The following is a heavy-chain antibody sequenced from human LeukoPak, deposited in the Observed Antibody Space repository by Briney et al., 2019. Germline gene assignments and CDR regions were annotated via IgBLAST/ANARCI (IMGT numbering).Heavy chain of an antibody. CDR3: ARSSVLRFLEWLLSPFDY. V-gene: IGHV7-4-1*02. J-gene: IGHJ4*02. CDR1: GYTFTRYA. CDR2: INTNTGNP. D-gene: IGHD3-3*01. Sequence: ASVKVSCKASGYTFTRYAINWLRQAPGQGLEWMGWINTNTGNPTYAQGFTGRFVFSLDTSVSTAYLQISSLKAEDTAVYYCARSSVLRFLEWLLSPFDYWGQGTLVTVSS.